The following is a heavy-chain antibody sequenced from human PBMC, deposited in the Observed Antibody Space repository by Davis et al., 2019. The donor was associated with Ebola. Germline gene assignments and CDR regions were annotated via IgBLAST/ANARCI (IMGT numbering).Heavy chain of an antibody. J-gene: IGHJ6*02. CDR1: GYTFTGYY. Sequence: ASVKVSCKASGYTFTGYYMHWVRQAPGQGLEWMGWINPNSGGTNYAQKFQGRVTMTRDTSISTAYMELSRLRSDDTAVFYCARGLWPVPAAILDYYYYGMDVWGQGTTVTVSS. CDR2: INPNSGGT. CDR3: ARGLWPVPAAILDYYYYGMDV. V-gene: IGHV1-2*02. D-gene: IGHD2-2*02.